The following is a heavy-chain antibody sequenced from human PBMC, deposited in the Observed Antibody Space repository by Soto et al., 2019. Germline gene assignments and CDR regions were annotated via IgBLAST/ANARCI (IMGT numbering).Heavy chain of an antibody. J-gene: IGHJ6*02. CDR3: ARDEKKSDFYSGMDV. CDR1: GGSISSGDSY. V-gene: IGHV4-30-4*01. CDR2: MYYSGTT. Sequence: SETLSLTCTVSGGSISSGDSYWSWIRQPPGKGLEWIGYMYYSGTTYYNPSLKSRVSFSVDTSKNRFSLKLTSVTAADTAVYYCARDEKKSDFYSGMDVWGQGTTVTVSS.